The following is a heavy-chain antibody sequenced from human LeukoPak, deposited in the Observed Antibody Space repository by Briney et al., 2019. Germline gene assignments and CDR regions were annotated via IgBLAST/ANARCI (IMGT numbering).Heavy chain of an antibody. J-gene: IGHJ4*02. D-gene: IGHD6-6*01. V-gene: IGHV1-69*06. CDR2: IIPIFGTA. Sequence: GASVKVSCKASGGTFSSYAISWVRQAPGQGLEWMGGIIPIFGTANYAQKFQGRVTITADKSTSTAYMELSSLRSEDTAVYYCAREGQLAVFDYWGQGTLVTVSS. CDR1: GGTFSSYA. CDR3: AREGQLAVFDY.